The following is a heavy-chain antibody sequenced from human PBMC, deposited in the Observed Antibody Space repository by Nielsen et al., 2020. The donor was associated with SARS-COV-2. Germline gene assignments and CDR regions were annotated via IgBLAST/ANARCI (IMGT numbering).Heavy chain of an antibody. D-gene: IGHD5-24*01. J-gene: IGHJ4*02. V-gene: IGHV3-9*01. Sequence: SLKISCAASGFTFDDYAMHWVRQAPGKGLEWVSGISWNSGSIGYADSVKGRFTISRDNAKNSLYLQMNSLRAEDTALYYCAKDGEMATIRAFDYWGQGTLVTVSS. CDR3: AKDGEMATIRAFDY. CDR1: GFTFDDYA. CDR2: ISWNSGSI.